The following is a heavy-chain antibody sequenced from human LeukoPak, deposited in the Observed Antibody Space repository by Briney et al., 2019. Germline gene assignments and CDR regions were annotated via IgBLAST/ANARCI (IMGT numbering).Heavy chain of an antibody. Sequence: GGSLRLSCATSGFSFSSYAMSWVRQAPGKGLEWVSAISGSATGTFTKYADSVKGRFTISRDNSKNTLFLQMSSLRVEDTALYYCAKDLGVGNSWYGWVLWGQGTLVTVSS. V-gene: IGHV3-23*01. J-gene: IGHJ4*02. CDR1: GFSFSSYA. CDR2: ISGSATGT. D-gene: IGHD6-13*01. CDR3: AKDLGVGNSWYGWVL.